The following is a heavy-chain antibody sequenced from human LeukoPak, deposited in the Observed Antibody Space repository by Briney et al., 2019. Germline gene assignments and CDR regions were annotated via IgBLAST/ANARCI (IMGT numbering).Heavy chain of an antibody. J-gene: IGHJ6*03. CDR3: ARGCSGGSCYYYYYMDV. D-gene: IGHD2-15*01. Sequence: ASVKVSCKASRYTFTGYYMHWVRQAPGQGLEWMGWINPNSGGTNYAQKFQGRVTMTRDTSISTAYMELSRLRSDDTAVYYCARGCSGGSCYYYYYMDVWGKGTTVTVSS. CDR2: INPNSGGT. CDR1: RYTFTGYY. V-gene: IGHV1-2*02.